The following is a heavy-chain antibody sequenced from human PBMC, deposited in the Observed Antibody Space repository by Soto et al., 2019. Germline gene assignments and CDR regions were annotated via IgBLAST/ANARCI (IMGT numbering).Heavy chain of an antibody. CDR1: GFTFSSYA. Sequence: GESLKISCAASGFTFSSYAMSWVRQAPGKGLEWVSAISGSSGSTYYADSVKGRFTISRDNSKNTLYLQMNSLRAEDTAVYYCARERNYYDSSGYPDYWGQGTLVTVSS. D-gene: IGHD3-22*01. CDR3: ARERNYYDSSGYPDY. CDR2: ISGSSGST. V-gene: IGHV3-23*01. J-gene: IGHJ4*02.